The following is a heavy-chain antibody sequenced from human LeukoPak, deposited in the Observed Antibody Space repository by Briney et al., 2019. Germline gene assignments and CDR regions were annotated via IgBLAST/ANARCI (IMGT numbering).Heavy chain of an antibody. V-gene: IGHV3-23*01. CDR3: AKEVITLVYDF. J-gene: IGHJ4*02. Sequence: GGSLRLSCAASGFTFDDYGMSWVRQAPGKGLEWVSAISSSGVSTCYADSVKGRFTVSRDNSKNTLYLQMNSLRTKDAALYYCAKEVITLVYDFWGQGTLVTVSS. CDR1: GFTFDDYG. D-gene: IGHD3-16*01. CDR2: ISSSGVST.